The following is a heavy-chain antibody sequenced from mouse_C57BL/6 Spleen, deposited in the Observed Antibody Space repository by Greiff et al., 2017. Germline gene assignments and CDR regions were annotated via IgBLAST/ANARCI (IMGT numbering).Heavy chain of an antibody. CDR3: ARDDGYGGNYFDY. CDR2: ISSGSSTI. CDR1: GFTFSDYG. D-gene: IGHD2-3*01. V-gene: IGHV5-17*01. J-gene: IGHJ2*01. Sequence: EVKVVESGGGLVKPGGSLKLSCAASGFTFSDYGMHWVRQAPEKGLEWVAYISSGSSTIYYADTVKGRFTISRDNAKNTLFLQMTSLRSEDTAMYYCARDDGYGGNYFDYWGQGTTLTVSS.